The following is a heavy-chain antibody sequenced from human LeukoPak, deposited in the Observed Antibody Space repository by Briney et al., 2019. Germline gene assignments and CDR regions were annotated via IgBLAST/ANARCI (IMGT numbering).Heavy chain of an antibody. Sequence: GGSLRLSCAASGFTFSSYGMHWVRQAPGKGLEWVAVISYDGGNKYYADSVKGRFTISRDNSKNTLYLQMNSLRAEDTAVYYCAKTSSIAAAVFDYWGQGTLVTVSS. V-gene: IGHV3-30*18. CDR1: GFTFSSYG. J-gene: IGHJ4*02. D-gene: IGHD6-13*01. CDR2: ISYDGGNK. CDR3: AKTSSIAAAVFDY.